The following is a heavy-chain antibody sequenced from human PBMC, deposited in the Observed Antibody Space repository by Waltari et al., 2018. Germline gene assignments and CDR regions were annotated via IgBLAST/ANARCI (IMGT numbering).Heavy chain of an antibody. J-gene: IGHJ5*02. V-gene: IGHV1-3*01. Sequence: QVQLVQSGAEVKKPGASVKVSCKASGYTFTSYAMHWVRQPPGQRLEWMGWINAGNGNTKYSQKFQGRVTITRDTSASTAYMELSSLRSEDTAVYYCARDLDSSGWYMDWFDPWGQGTLVTVSS. CDR3: ARDLDSSGWYMDWFDP. CDR2: INAGNGNT. D-gene: IGHD6-19*01. CDR1: GYTFTSYA.